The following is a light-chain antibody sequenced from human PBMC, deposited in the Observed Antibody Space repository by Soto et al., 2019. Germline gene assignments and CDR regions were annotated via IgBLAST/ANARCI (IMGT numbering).Light chain of an antibody. V-gene: IGKV1-12*01. CDR1: QDIGGR. CDR3: LQDYSFPRT. CDR2: AAS. J-gene: IGKJ4*01. Sequence: DIQMTQSPSSVSGSVVDKITITCRASQDIGGRLAWYQQQAGKAPKLLIYAASSLQSGVPSRFRGSGSGTDCTLTISRLQPEDFATYYCLQDYSFPRTFGGGTKVDIK.